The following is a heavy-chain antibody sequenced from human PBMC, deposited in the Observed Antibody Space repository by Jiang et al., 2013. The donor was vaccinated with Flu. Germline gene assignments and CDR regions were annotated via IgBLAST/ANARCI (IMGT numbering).Heavy chain of an antibody. CDR3: ASGTAMAGFDY. D-gene: IGHD5-18*01. V-gene: IGHV1-46*01. CDR2: VNPSAGST. Sequence: TFTTYYMHWVRQAPGQGLEWMGIVNPSAGSTSYAQKFQGRVTLTRDTSTSTVYMEVSSLRSEDTAVYYCASGTAMAGFDYWGQGTLVTVSS. J-gene: IGHJ4*02. CDR1: TFTTYY.